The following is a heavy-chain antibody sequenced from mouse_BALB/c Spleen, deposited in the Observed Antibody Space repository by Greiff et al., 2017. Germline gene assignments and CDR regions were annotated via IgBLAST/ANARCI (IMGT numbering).Heavy chain of an antibody. CDR1: GYTFTEYT. CDR3: ARGVLRSPGFAY. Sequence: VHVKQSGPELVKPGASVKISCKTSGYTFTEYTMHWVKQSHGKSLEWIGGINPNNGGTSYNQKFKGKATLTVDKSSSTADMELRSLTSEDSAVYYCARGVLRSPGFAYWGQGTLVTVSA. CDR2: INPNNGGT. D-gene: IGHD1-1*01. V-gene: IGHV1-18*01. J-gene: IGHJ3*01.